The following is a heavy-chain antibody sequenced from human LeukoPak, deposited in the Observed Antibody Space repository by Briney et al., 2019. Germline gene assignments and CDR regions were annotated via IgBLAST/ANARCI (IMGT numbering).Heavy chain of an antibody. CDR2: INHSGST. CDR1: GESFSGYY. J-gene: IGHJ4*02. V-gene: IGHV4-34*01. Sequence: SETLSLTCAVYGESFSGYYWSWIRQPPGKGLEWIGEINHSGSTNYNPSLKSRVTISVDTSKNQFSLKLSSVTAADTAVYYCARVGSSSSWYYFDYWGQGTLVTVSS. D-gene: IGHD6-13*01. CDR3: ARVGSSSSWYYFDY.